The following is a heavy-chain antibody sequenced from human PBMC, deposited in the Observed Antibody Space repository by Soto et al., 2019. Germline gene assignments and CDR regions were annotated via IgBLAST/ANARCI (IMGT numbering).Heavy chain of an antibody. V-gene: IGHV4-31*03. J-gene: IGHJ3*02. CDR2: MNYRGIT. D-gene: IGHD3-10*01. CDR1: GGSIRSDGYY. CDR3: ARDGLSGGDAFDI. Sequence: QVQLQESGPGLLKPSQTLSLTCTVSGGSIRSDGYYWSWIRQRPGKGLEWIGYMNYRGITYYNPSLKRRLTISEDTSKNHFSLNLNSATAADAAVYYCARDGLSGGDAFDIWGQGTMVVVSS.